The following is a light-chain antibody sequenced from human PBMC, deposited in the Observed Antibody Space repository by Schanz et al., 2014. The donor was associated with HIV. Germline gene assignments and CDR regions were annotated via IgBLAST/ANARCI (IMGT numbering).Light chain of an antibody. Sequence: QSALTQPASVSGSPGQSITISCTGTRSDIGAYNYVSWYQQHPGKAPKLMIYDVNIRPSGVSNRFSGSKSGNTASLTISGLQAEDEADYYCNSYTRTSTPVFGGGTKLTVL. J-gene: IGLJ2*01. V-gene: IGLV2-14*03. CDR2: DVN. CDR1: RSDIGAYNY. CDR3: NSYTRTSTPV.